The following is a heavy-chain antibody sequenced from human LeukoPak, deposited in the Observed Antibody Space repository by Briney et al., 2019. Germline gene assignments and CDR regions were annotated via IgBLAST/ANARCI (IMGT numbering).Heavy chain of an antibody. D-gene: IGHD3-10*01. V-gene: IGHV4-59*02. CDR2: IYNSGST. CDR3: ASDYGSGSYRFDY. Sequence: SETLSLTCSVSGGSVSGFYWNWIRQPPGKGLEWIGYIYNSGSTIYNPSLKSRVTISLDMSKKQFSLKLSSVTAADTAVYYCASDYGSGSYRFDYWGQGTLVTVSS. J-gene: IGHJ4*02. CDR1: GGSVSGFY.